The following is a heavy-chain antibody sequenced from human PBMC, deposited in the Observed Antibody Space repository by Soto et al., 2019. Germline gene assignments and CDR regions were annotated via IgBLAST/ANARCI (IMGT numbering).Heavy chain of an antibody. J-gene: IGHJ4*02. CDR1: GYTLTDYY. CDR2: INPDSGGT. CDR3: ARDGLTADFDY. V-gene: IGHV1-2*04. Sequence: ASVKVSCKASGYTLTDYYMHWVRQAPGQGLEWMGWINPDSGGTNYAQKFQGWVTMTRDTSISTAYMELSRLRSDDTAEYYCARDGLTADFDYWGQGTRVTVSS. D-gene: IGHD1-20*01.